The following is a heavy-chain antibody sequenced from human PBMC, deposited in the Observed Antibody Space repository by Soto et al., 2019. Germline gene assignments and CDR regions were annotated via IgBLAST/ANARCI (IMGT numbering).Heavy chain of an antibody. V-gene: IGHV3-23*01. CDR1: GFTFSSYA. J-gene: IGHJ4*02. CDR2: ISGSGGST. CDR3: AKDRVWGGATYYFDY. D-gene: IGHD1-26*01. Sequence: VQLLESGGGLVQPGGSLRLSCAASGFTFSSYAMSWVRQAPGKGLEWVSAISGSGGSTYYADSVKGRFTISRDTSKNTLYLQMNSLRAEDTAVYYCAKDRVWGGATYYFDYWGQGTLVTVSS.